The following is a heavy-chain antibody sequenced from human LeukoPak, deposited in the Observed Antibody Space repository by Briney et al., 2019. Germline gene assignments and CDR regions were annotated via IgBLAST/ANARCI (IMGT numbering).Heavy chain of an antibody. CDR1: GFTLSNAW. Sequence: GSLRLSCAASGFTLSNAWMSWVRQAPGKGLEWIGEINHSGSTNYNPSLKSRVTISVDTSKNQFSLKLSSVTAADTAVYYCARGPRRYFDWLSHFDYWGQGTLVTVSS. V-gene: IGHV4-34*01. CDR3: ARGPRRYFDWLSHFDY. J-gene: IGHJ4*02. CDR2: INHSGST. D-gene: IGHD3-9*01.